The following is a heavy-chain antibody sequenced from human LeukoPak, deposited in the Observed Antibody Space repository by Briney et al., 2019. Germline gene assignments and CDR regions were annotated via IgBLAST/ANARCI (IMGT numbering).Heavy chain of an antibody. Sequence: GGSLRLSCAASGFTFSSYWMHWARQAPGKGLVWVSRISSDGSTTSYADSVKGRFTISRDHAKNTLYLQMSSLRAEDTAVYYCARRGGSYNDYWGQGTLVTVSS. D-gene: IGHD1-26*01. V-gene: IGHV3-74*01. CDR2: ISSDGSTT. CDR3: ARRGGSYNDY. J-gene: IGHJ4*02. CDR1: GFTFSSYW.